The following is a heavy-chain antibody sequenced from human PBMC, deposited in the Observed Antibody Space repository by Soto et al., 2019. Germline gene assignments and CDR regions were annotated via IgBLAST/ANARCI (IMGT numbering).Heavy chain of an antibody. Sequence: PSETLSLTCTVSGGSISSYYWSWTRQPPGKGLKWIGYIYYSGSTNYNPSLKSRVTISVDTSKNQFSLKLSSVTAADTAVYYCAGGHCSGGSCYGMRDLKSDPIDYWGQGTLVTVSS. V-gene: IGHV4-59*08. D-gene: IGHD2-15*01. CDR3: AGGHCSGGSCYGMRDLKSDPIDY. CDR1: GGSISSYY. CDR2: IYYSGST. J-gene: IGHJ4*02.